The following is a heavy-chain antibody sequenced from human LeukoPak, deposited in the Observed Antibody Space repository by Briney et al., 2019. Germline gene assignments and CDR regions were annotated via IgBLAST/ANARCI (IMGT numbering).Heavy chain of an antibody. J-gene: IGHJ4*02. CDR2: ISVSSTTI. Sequence: PGGSLRLSCTASGFTFSSYSMNWVRQAPGKGLEWVSHISVSSTTIYYADSVKGRFTISRDNAKNSLYLQMNSLRAEDTAVYYCARAWGSDYDLNYWGQGTLVTVSS. D-gene: IGHD5-12*01. CDR3: ARAWGSDYDLNY. V-gene: IGHV3-48*04. CDR1: GFTFSSYS.